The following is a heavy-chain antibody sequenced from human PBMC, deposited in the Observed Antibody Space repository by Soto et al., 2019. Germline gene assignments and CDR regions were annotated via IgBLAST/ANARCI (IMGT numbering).Heavy chain of an antibody. V-gene: IGHV1-2*02. CDR1: GYTFTGYY. CDR2: INPNSGGT. J-gene: IGHJ5*02. D-gene: IGHD3-10*01. Sequence: ASVKVSCKASGYTFTGYYMHWVRQAPGQGLEWMGWINPNSGGTNYAQKFQGRVTMTRDTSISTAYMELSRLRSDDTAVYYCARGQAYYYGSGSYYANWFDPWGQGTLVTAPQ. CDR3: ARGQAYYYGSGSYYANWFDP.